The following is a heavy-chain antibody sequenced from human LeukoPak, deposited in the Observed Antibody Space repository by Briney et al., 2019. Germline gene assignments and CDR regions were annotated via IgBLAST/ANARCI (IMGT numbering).Heavy chain of an antibody. Sequence: PSETLCLTCTVSGGCISSYYGSWIRQPPGKGLEWIGYIYTSGSTNYNPSLKSRVTISVDTSKNQFSLKLSSVTAADTAVYYCARHVRGLVVPAASSGWFDPWGQGTLVTVSS. V-gene: IGHV4-4*09. CDR1: GGCISSYY. D-gene: IGHD2-2*01. CDR3: ARHVRGLVVPAASSGWFDP. J-gene: IGHJ5*02. CDR2: IYTSGST.